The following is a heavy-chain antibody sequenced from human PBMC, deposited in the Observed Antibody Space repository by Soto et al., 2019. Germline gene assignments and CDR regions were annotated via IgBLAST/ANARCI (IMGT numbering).Heavy chain of an antibody. CDR3: ASDWFYMDV. Sequence: GGALRLSRASSGFPLSSNYMSLVRQAPGKGLEWISYSSSDSGTIYYADSVKGRFSISRDNAKNSLFLQMNSLRVEDTAVYYCASDWFYMDVWGKGTSVTVSS. D-gene: IGHD3-9*01. J-gene: IGHJ6*03. CDR2: SSSDSGTI. V-gene: IGHV3-48*01. CDR1: GFPLSSNY.